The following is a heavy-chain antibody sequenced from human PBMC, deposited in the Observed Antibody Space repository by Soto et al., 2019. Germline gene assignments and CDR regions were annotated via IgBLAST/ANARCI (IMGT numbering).Heavy chain of an antibody. Sequence: EVQLVESGGGLVQPGRSLRLSCAASGFTFDDYAMHWVRQPPGKGLEWVSSISWNSGHIGYTDSVKGRFTISRDNAKNSLSLQMNSLRSEDTALYYCAKGRGDSGYYSLFDYWGQGTLVTVSS. CDR1: GFTFDDYA. V-gene: IGHV3-9*01. J-gene: IGHJ4*02. CDR2: ISWNSGHI. D-gene: IGHD3-22*01. CDR3: AKGRGDSGYYSLFDY.